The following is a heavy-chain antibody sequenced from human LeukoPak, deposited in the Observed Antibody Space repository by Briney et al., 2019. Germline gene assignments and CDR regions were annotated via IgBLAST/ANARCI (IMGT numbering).Heavy chain of an antibody. V-gene: IGHV3-48*03. D-gene: IGHD3-22*01. Sequence: SGGSLRLSCAAAGFTFSYYEMNWVRQAPGKGLEWVSYISDSGDTKYYADSVKGRFTIPRDNAKNSLYLQMNSLRAEDTAVYYCARDPPPDDTSGYLDYWGQGALVTVSS. CDR1: GFTFSYYE. J-gene: IGHJ4*02. CDR3: ARDPPPDDTSGYLDY. CDR2: ISDSGDTK.